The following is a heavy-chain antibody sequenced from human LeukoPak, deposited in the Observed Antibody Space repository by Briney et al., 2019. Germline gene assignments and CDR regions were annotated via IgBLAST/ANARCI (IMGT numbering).Heavy chain of an antibody. V-gene: IGHV3-48*03. J-gene: IGHJ4*02. CDR2: IGTIISTT. Sequence: NPGGSLRLSCAASGFTFGSYEMNWVRQAPGKGLEWVSYIGTIISTTYYADSVKGRFTVSRDDAKNSLYLQMSSLRAEDTAVYYCARAVYDLRGQRLLPAGFDYWGQGTLVTVSS. D-gene: IGHD6-25*01. CDR3: ARAVYDLRGQRLLPAGFDY. CDR1: GFTFGSYE.